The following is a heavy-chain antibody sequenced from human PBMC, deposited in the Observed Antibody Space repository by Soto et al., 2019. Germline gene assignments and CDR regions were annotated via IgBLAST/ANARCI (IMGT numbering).Heavy chain of an antibody. Sequence: PSETLSLTCFISGGSFSNDSWTWIRQSPGKGLEWIGYICHSGITDYNPSVKSRVTISIDKSRNLFSLNLTSVTAADTAVYYCARDRYFYDSRGYYRTLDSWGQGTLVTVSS. CDR2: ICHSGIT. CDR3: ARDRYFYDSRGYYRTLDS. D-gene: IGHD3-22*01. CDR1: GGSFSNDS. J-gene: IGHJ5*01. V-gene: IGHV4-59*01.